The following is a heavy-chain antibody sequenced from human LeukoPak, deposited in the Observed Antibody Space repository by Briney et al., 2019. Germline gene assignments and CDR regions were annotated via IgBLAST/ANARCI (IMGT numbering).Heavy chain of an antibody. J-gene: IGHJ5*01. CDR1: GFTSRSEA. CDR3: ARANVPDYYDASGYSDWFDP. V-gene: IGHV3-64*01. D-gene: IGHD3-22*01. CDR2: IVSNGVNK. Sequence: GGPLRLSCVPPGFTSRSEATPWVRQAQGRGRENFSSIVSNGVNKYYANSVQGRFTVSRDNSRSTVYLQMASLTPEDSAIYYCARANVPDYYDASGYSDWFDPWGQGTLVTVST.